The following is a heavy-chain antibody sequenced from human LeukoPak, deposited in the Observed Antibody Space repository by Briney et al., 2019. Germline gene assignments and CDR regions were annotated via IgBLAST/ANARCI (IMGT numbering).Heavy chain of an antibody. CDR3: ARDPGYCSGGSCPRYYYYYYGMDV. V-gene: IGHV1-46*01. Sequence: GASVKVSCKASRYTFTRYYMHWVRQAPGQGLEWMGIINPSGGSTHYAQKFQGRVTMTRDTSTSTVYMELSSLRSEDTAVYYCARDPGYCSGGSCPRYYYYYYGMDVWGQGTTVTVSS. D-gene: IGHD2-15*01. CDR2: INPSGGST. CDR1: RYTFTRYY. J-gene: IGHJ6*02.